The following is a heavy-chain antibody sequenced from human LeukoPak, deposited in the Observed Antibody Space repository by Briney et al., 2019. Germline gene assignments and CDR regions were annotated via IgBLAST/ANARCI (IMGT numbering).Heavy chain of an antibody. D-gene: IGHD3-3*01. CDR1: GFTFSSYW. J-gene: IGHJ4*02. CDR3: ARNPSWSGYVFDY. Sequence: GGSLRLSCAASGFTFSSYWMSWVRQAPGKGLEWVANIKQDGSEKYYVDSVKGRFTISRDNAKNSLDLQMNSLRAEDTALYYCARNPSWSGYVFDYWGQGTLVTVS. V-gene: IGHV3-7*03. CDR2: IKQDGSEK.